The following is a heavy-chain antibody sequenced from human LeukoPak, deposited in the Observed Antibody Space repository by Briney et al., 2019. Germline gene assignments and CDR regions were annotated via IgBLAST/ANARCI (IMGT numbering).Heavy chain of an antibody. CDR2: ISWNSATI. J-gene: IGHJ4*02. CDR3: AKAVSSGTGTYYFDY. CDR1: GFTFDDYA. D-gene: IGHD6-19*01. Sequence: GGSLRLSCAASGFTFDDYAMHWVRQAPGKGLEWVSGISWNSATIDYADSVNGRFSISRDNSKNYLYLQMNSLRAEDTAFYYCAKAVSSGTGTYYFDYWGQGTLVTVSS. V-gene: IGHV3-9*01.